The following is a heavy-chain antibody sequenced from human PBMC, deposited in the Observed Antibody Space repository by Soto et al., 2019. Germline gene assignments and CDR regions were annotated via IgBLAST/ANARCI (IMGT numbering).Heavy chain of an antibody. Sequence: WTWLRQLPDKGLEYIGYIYYSGTTYYNPSLKSRVTISLDTSKNQFYLNLTSVTAADTAVYYCAGPTYYFHYWGQGALVTVSS. V-gene: IGHV4-31*02. J-gene: IGHJ4*02. CDR3: AGPTYYFHY. CDR2: IYYSGTT. D-gene: IGHD3-16*01.